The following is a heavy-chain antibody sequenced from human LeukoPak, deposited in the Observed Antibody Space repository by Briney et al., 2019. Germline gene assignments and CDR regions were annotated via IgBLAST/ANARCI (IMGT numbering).Heavy chain of an antibody. D-gene: IGHD2-15*01. Sequence: ASVKVSCKASGYTFTNYGISWVRQAPGQGLEWMGWISAYNGNTNYAQKFQGRITMTTDTSTSTAYMELSSLRSEDTAVYYCARDPRGGYCSGGSCYSGLHWDYWGQGTLVTVSS. CDR3: ARDPRGGYCSGGSCYSGLHWDY. J-gene: IGHJ4*02. V-gene: IGHV1-18*01. CDR2: ISAYNGNT. CDR1: GYTFTNYG.